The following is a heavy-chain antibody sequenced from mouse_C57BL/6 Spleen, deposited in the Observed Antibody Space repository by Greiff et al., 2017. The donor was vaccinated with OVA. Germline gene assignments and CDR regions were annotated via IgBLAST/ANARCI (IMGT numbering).Heavy chain of an antibody. J-gene: IGHJ1*03. CDR3: ARGGYYGSSSYWYFEV. V-gene: IGHV1-64*01. CDR1: GYTFTSYW. D-gene: IGHD1-1*01. Sequence: QVQLQQPGAELVKPGASVKLSCKASGYTFTSYWMHWVKQRPGQGLEWIGMIHPNSGSTNYNEKFKSKATLTVDKSSSTAYMQLSSLTSEDSAVYYCARGGYYGSSSYWYFEVWGTGTTVTVSS. CDR2: IHPNSGST.